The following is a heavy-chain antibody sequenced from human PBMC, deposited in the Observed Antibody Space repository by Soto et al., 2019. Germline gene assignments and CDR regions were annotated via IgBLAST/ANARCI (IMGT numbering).Heavy chain of an antibody. CDR1: GDSINIYNYY. D-gene: IGHD6-13*01. CDR3: ARQATTSWSY. Sequence: SETLSLTCTVSGDSINIYNYYWGWIRQPPGKGLEWIGSIYYTGDTYYSPSLKSRVTISLDASMNQFSLRLTSVSVADTAMYYCARQATTSWSYWGQGTLVTVS. CDR2: IYYTGDT. V-gene: IGHV4-39*01. J-gene: IGHJ4*02.